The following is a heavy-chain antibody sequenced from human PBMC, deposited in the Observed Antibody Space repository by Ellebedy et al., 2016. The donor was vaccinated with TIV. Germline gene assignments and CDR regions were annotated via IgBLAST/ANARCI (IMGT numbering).Heavy chain of an antibody. CDR1: GFTFNNYA. CDR2: ISASGDST. D-gene: IGHD7-27*01. V-gene: IGHV3-23*01. Sequence: PGGSLRLSCATSGFTFNNYAMNWVRQAPGKGLEWVSTISASGDSTYYADSVKGRFSISSDNSKNTVFLQMNSLRPEDTATYYCARLGYNWGHFDFWGQGALVTVSS. J-gene: IGHJ4*02. CDR3: ARLGYNWGHFDF.